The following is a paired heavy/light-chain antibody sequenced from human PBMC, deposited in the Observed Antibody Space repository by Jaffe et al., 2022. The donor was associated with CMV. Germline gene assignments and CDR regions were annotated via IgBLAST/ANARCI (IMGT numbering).Heavy chain of an antibody. V-gene: IGHV6-1*01. CDR1: GDSVSSNSAA. Sequence: QVQLQQSGPGLVKPSQTLSLTCAISGDSVSSNSAAWNWIRQSPSRGLEWLGRAYYRSKWYIDYAVSVKSRISINPDTSKNQISLQLNSVTPEDTAVYYCARVFGYNWKFDYWGQGTLVTVSS. D-gene: IGHD1-20*01. J-gene: IGHJ4*02. CDR2: AYYRSKWYI. CDR3: ARVFGYNWKFDY.
Light chain of an antibody. CDR2: EVT. J-gene: IGLJ2*01. CDR1: SSDVGSYDL. CDR3: CSYTGSTTYVV. V-gene: IGLV2-23*02. Sequence: QSALTQPASVSGSPGQSITISCTGTSSDVGSYDLVSWYQQHPGKAPKLMISEVTNRPSGVSNRFSGSKSGNTASLTISGLQAEDEADYHCCSYTGSTTYVVFGGGTKLTVL.